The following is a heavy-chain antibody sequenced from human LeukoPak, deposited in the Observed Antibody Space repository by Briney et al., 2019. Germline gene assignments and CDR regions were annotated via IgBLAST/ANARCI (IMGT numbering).Heavy chain of an antibody. CDR3: ARDGGVPDAFDI. CDR1: GFTLSSYW. Sequence: GGSLRLSCAAPGFTLSSYWMSWVRQAPGKGVEGVANIKQDGSEKYYVDSVKGRFTISRDNAKNSLYLQMNSLRAEDTAVYYCARDGGVPDAFDIWGQGTMVTVSS. D-gene: IGHD3-16*01. J-gene: IGHJ3*02. V-gene: IGHV3-7*01. CDR2: IKQDGSEK.